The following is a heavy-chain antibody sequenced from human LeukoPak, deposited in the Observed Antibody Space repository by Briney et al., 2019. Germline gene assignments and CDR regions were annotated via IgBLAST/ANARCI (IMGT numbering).Heavy chain of an antibody. CDR2: INPNSGGT. Sequence: ASVKVFCKASAYTFTGYYMHWVRQAPGQGLEWMGWINPNSGGTNYAKKFQGRVTMTRDTSISTAYMELSSLRFDDTAVYYCAAQDYSNDYWGQGTLVSVSS. V-gene: IGHV1-2*02. CDR3: AAQDYSNDY. J-gene: IGHJ4*02. D-gene: IGHD4-11*01. CDR1: AYTFTGYY.